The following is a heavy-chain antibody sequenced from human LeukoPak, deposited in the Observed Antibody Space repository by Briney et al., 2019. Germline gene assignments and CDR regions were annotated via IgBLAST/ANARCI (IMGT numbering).Heavy chain of an antibody. Sequence: PSETLSLTCTVSGGSISSYYWSWIRQPPGKGLEWIGYIYYSGSTNYSPSLKSRVTISVDTSKNQFSLKLSSVTAADTAVYYCAREVRGYSYGFYDYWGQGTLVTVSS. D-gene: IGHD5-18*01. CDR3: AREVRGYSYGFYDY. V-gene: IGHV4-59*01. CDR1: GGSISSYY. J-gene: IGHJ4*02. CDR2: IYYSGST.